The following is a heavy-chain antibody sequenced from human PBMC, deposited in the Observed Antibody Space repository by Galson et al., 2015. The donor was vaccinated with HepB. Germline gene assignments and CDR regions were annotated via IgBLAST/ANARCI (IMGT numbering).Heavy chain of an antibody. CDR2: MYISGRT. J-gene: IGHJ5*02. CDR1: GGSISSYY. CDR3: AGTKWKLSDVNWFDP. D-gene: IGHD1-20*01. Sequence: SETLSLTCTVSGGSISSYYWSWIRQPAGKGLKWIGRMYISGRTNYNPSLKSRVSMSGDTSKNQFSLKLSSVTAADTAEYYCAGTKWKLSDVNWFDPWGQGTLVTVSS. V-gene: IGHV4-4*07.